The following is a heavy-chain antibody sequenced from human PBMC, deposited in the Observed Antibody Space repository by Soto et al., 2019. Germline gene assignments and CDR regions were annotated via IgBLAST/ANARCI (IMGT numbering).Heavy chain of an antibody. Sequence: SETLSLTCTVSGGSIRSYCWSWIRQHPGKGLEWIGYIYYSGSTYYNPSLKSRVTTSVDTSKNQFSLKLSSVTAADTAVYYCARDFVGWFGEPNLGMDVWGQGTTVTVSS. CDR3: ARDFVGWFGEPNLGMDV. V-gene: IGHV4-31*03. D-gene: IGHD3-10*01. CDR2: IYYSGST. CDR1: GGSIRSYC. J-gene: IGHJ6*01.